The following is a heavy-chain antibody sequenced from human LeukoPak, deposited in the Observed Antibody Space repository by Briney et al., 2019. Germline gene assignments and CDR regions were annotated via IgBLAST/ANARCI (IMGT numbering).Heavy chain of an antibody. CDR2: ISSNGGST. D-gene: IGHD3-22*01. J-gene: IGHJ4*02. V-gene: IGHV3-64D*09. CDR1: GFTFTNYA. Sequence: QPGGSLRLSCSASGFTFTNYAVHWVRQAPGKGLEYVSGISSNGGSTYYADSLKGRFTISRDNSKNTLYLQMSSLRPEDTAVYYCARGDSNHYYYAFDYWGQGTLVTVSS. CDR3: ARGDSNHYYYAFDY.